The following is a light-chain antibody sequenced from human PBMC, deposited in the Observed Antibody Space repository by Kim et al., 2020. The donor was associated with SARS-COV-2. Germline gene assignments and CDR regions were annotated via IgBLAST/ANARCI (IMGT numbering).Light chain of an antibody. V-gene: IGLV2-14*01. Sequence: QSALTQPASVSGSPGQSITISCTGTSSDVGGYNYVSWYQQHPGKAPRLMIYDVSKGPSGVSNRFSGSKSGNTASLIISGLQAEDEADYYCSSYTSTSTYVVFGGGTQLTV. CDR1: SSDVGGYNY. J-gene: IGLJ2*01. CDR3: SSYTSTSTYVV. CDR2: DVS.